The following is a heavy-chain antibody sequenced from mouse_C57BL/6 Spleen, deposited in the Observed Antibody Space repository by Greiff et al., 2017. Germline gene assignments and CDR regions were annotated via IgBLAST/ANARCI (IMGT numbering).Heavy chain of an antibody. CDR1: GYTFTDHT. D-gene: IGHD4-1*01. J-gene: IGHJ2*01. Sequence: VQGVESDAELVKPGASVKISCKVSGYTFTDHTIHWMKQRPEQGLDWIGYIYPRDGSTKYNEKFKGKATLTADKSSSTAYMQLNSLTSEDSAVYFCAKTGTKYYFDYWGEGTTLTVSS. CDR2: IYPRDGST. CDR3: AKTGTKYYFDY. V-gene: IGHV1-78*01.